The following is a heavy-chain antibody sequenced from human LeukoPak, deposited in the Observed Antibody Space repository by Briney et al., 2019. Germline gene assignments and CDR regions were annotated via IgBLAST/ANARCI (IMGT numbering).Heavy chain of an antibody. J-gene: IGHJ4*02. CDR1: GFTFSSYW. CDR3: ARDLYGAGTYCHEN. CDR2: ISGDGRNI. V-gene: IGHV3-74*01. D-gene: IGHD3-10*01. Sequence: GGSLRLSCVASGFTFSSYWMHWVRQDPRKGLVWVSRISGDGRNINYADSVRGRFTISRDNSKNTLYLQMNSLRAEDTAVYYCARDLYGAGTYCHENWGQGTLVTVSS.